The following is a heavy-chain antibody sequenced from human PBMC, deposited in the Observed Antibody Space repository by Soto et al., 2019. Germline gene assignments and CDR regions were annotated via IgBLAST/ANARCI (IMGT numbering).Heavy chain of an antibody. CDR1: GFTFSSYA. D-gene: IGHD2-2*01. CDR3: AKDIVVVPAASRPSSFDY. V-gene: IGHV3-23*01. CDR2: ISGSGGST. J-gene: IGHJ4*02. Sequence: GSLRLSCAASGFTFSSYAMSWVRQAPEKGLEWVSAISGSGGSTYYADSVKGRFTISRDNSKNTLYLQMNSLRAEDTAVYYCAKDIVVVPAASRPSSFDYWGQGTLVTVS.